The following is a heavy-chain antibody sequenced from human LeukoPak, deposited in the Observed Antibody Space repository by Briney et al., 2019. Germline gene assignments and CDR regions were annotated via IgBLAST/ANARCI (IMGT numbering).Heavy chain of an antibody. CDR3: ARGQMATNTNDAFDI. J-gene: IGHJ3*02. V-gene: IGHV4-31*03. CDR1: GGSISSGGYY. Sequence: SETLSLTCTVSGGSISSGGYYWSWIRQHPGKGLEWIGYIYYSGSTYYNPSLKSRVTISVDTSKNQFSLKLSSVTAADTAVYYCARGQMATNTNDAFDIWGQGTMVTVSS. D-gene: IGHD5-24*01. CDR2: IYYSGST.